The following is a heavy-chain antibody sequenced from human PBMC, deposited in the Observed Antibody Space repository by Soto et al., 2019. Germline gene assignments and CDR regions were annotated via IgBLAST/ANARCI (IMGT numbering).Heavy chain of an antibody. Sequence: GASVKVSCKASGGTFSSYAISWVRQAPGQGLEWMGGIIPIFGTANYAQKFQGRVTITADESTSTAYMELSSLRSEDTAVYYCASGYSYPVRYYFDYWGQGTLVTVSS. CDR1: GGTFSSYA. V-gene: IGHV1-69*13. CDR3: ASGYSYPVRYYFDY. CDR2: IIPIFGTA. D-gene: IGHD5-18*01. J-gene: IGHJ4*02.